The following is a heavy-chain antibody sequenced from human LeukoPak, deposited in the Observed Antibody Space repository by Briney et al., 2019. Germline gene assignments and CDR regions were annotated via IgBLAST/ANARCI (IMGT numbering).Heavy chain of an antibody. D-gene: IGHD3-3*01. CDR1: SYSISSGYY. CDR3: ARVGVFWSGTNLFDP. CDR2: IYHSGRT. V-gene: IGHV4-38-2*02. J-gene: IGHJ5*02. Sequence: ETLSLTCTLSSYSISSGYYWGWIRQHPGKGLEWIGSIYHSGRTYYNPSLTSRVTISVDTSKNQFSLKPSSVSAAVTAVYFCARVGVFWSGTNLFDPCGQGTLVTVSS.